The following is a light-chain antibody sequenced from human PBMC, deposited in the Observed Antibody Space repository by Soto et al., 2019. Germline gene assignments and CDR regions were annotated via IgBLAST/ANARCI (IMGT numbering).Light chain of an antibody. V-gene: IGLV7-46*01. CDR3: LLSYSGVRV. CDR1: TGAVTSGHY. Sequence: QAVVTQEPSLTVSPGGTVTLTCGSSTGAVTSGHYPYWFQQKPGQAPTTLIYDTNNKHSWTPARFSGSLLGGKAALTLSGAQPEDDGEYYCLLSYSGVRVFGGGTKLTVL. J-gene: IGLJ2*01. CDR2: DTN.